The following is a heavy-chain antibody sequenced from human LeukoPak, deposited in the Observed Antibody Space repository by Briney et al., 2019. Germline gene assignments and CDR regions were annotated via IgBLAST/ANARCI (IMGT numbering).Heavy chain of an antibody. J-gene: IGHJ4*02. Sequence: ASVKVSCKASGYTFTSYYIHWVRQAPGQGLEWMGIINPSGGSTSYAQKFQGRVTMTRDTSTSTVYMELSCLRSEDTAVYYCASDPRYSGYYGYFDYWGQGTLVTVSS. CDR1: GYTFTSYY. CDR2: INPSGGST. V-gene: IGHV1-46*01. CDR3: ASDPRYSGYYGYFDY. D-gene: IGHD3-22*01.